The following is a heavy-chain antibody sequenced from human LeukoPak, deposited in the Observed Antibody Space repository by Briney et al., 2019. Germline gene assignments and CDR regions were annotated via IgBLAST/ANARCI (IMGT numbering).Heavy chain of an antibody. V-gene: IGHV4-39*07. D-gene: IGHD3-10*01. CDR3: ARRPITPYYYGSGSYYQHDAFDI. CDR1: GGSISSNSYY. J-gene: IGHJ3*02. CDR2: IYHSGST. Sequence: SETLSLTCTVSGGSISSNSYYWGWIRQPPGKGLEWIGEIYHSGSTNYNSSLKSRVTISVDKSKNQFSLKLSSVTAADTAVYYCARRPITPYYYGSGSYYQHDAFDIWGQGTMVTVSS.